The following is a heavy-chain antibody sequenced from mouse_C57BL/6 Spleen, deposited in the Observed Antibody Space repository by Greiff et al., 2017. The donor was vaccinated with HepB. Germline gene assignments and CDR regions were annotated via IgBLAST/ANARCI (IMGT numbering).Heavy chain of an antibody. CDR3: ARWYYGSPVYFDY. CDR1: GYSFTGYY. J-gene: IGHJ2*01. D-gene: IGHD1-1*01. V-gene: IGHV1-42*01. CDR2: INPSTGGT. Sequence: VQLKQSGPELVKPGASVKISCKASGYSFTGYYMNWVKQSPEKSLEWIGEINPSTGGTTYNQKFKAKATLTVDKSSSTAYMQLKSLTSEDSAVYYCARWYYGSPVYFDYWGQGTTLTVSS.